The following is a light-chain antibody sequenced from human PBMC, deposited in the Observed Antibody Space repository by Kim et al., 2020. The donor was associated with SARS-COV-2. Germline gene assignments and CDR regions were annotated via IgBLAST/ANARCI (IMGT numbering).Light chain of an antibody. CDR2: LNSYGDY. CDR3: QTWGPGIRV. CDR1: GRQSSYA. J-gene: IGLJ3*02. Sequence: ASVQLACAPGGRQSSYAIAWHQQQPAEGPRYLMKLNSYGDYIEGDGVPDRFSGSSSGAERYLSISSLQSEDETDYYCQTWGPGIRVFGGGTKLAVL. V-gene: IGLV4-69*01.